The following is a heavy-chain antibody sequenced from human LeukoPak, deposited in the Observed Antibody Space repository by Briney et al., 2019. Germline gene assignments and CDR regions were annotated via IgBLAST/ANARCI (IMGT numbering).Heavy chain of an antibody. CDR1: GFTFYNYG. CDR2: ISPDGYG. CDR3: AKGGGISYNPLDP. V-gene: IGHV3-30*18. J-gene: IGHJ5*02. D-gene: IGHD1-26*01. Sequence: GGSLRLSCAASGFTFYNYGIHWVRQAPGKGLEWLAVISPDGYGHYADSVKGRFTVSRDNYKNKLFLQMNSLRSDDSAIYYCAKGGGISYNPLDPWGPGTLVTVS.